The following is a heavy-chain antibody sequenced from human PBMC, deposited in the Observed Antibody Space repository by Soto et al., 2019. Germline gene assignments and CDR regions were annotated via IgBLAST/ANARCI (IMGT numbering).Heavy chain of an antibody. V-gene: IGHV4-59*01. CDR2: IYYSGST. D-gene: IGHD6-13*01. Sequence: SETLSLTCTVSGGSISSYYWSWIRQPPGKGLEWIWYIYYSGSTNYNPSLKSRVTISVDTSKNQFSLKLSSVTAADTAVYYCARVGQQLTGHYYYGMDVWGQGTTVTVSS. CDR1: GGSISSYY. J-gene: IGHJ6*02. CDR3: ARVGQQLTGHYYYGMDV.